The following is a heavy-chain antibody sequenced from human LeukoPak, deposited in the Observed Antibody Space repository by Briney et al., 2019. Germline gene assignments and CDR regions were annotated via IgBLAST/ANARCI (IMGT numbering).Heavy chain of an antibody. CDR3: ASSNPQGYCSGGSCSYCFDY. CDR1: GGSFSGYY. V-gene: IGHV4-34*01. CDR2: INHSGST. Sequence: PSETLSLTCAVYGGSFSGYYWSWIRQPPGKGLEWIGEINHSGSTNYNPSLKSRVTISVDTSKNQFSLKLSSVTAADTAVYYCASSNPQGYCSGGSCSYCFDYWGQGTLVTVSS. J-gene: IGHJ4*02. D-gene: IGHD2-15*01.